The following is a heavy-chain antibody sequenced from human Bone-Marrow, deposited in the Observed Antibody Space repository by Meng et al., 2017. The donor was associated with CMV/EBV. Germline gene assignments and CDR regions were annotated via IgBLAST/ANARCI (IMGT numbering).Heavy chain of an antibody. J-gene: IGHJ6*02. CDR1: GFTVSSNY. D-gene: IGHD6-13*01. V-gene: IGHV3-53*01. CDR2: IYSGGST. CDR3: ARAPELAGYGMDV. Sequence: GGSLKISCAASGFTVSSNYMSWVRQAPGKGLERVSVIYSGGSTYYADSVKGRFTISRDNSKNTLYLQMNSLRAEDTAVYYCARAPELAGYGMDVWGQGTTVTVSS.